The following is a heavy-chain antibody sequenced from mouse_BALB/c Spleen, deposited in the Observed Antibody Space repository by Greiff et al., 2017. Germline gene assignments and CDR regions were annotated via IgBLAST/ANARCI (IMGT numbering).Heavy chain of an antibody. CDR2: INPSNGRT. V-gene: IGHV1S81*02. Sequence: QVHVKQPGAELVKPGASVKLSCKASGYTFTSYWMHWVKQRPGQGLEWIGEINPSNGRTNYNEKFKSKATLTVDKSSSTAYMQLSSLTSEDSAVYYCARRGLGYFDYWGQGTTLTVSS. CDR1: GYTFTSYW. CDR3: ARRGLGYFDY. J-gene: IGHJ2*01. D-gene: IGHD3-3*01.